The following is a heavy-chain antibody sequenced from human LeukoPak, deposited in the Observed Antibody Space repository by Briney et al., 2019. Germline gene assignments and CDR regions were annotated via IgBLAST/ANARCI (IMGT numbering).Heavy chain of an antibody. CDR2: ISSSSSYT. V-gene: IGHV3-11*06. D-gene: IGHD6-13*01. CDR1: GFTFSDYY. Sequence: GGSLRLSCAASGFTFSDYYMTWIRRAPGKGLEWVPYISSSSSYTNYADSVKGRFTISRDNAKNSLYLQMNSLRAEDSAVYYCARVRGRQQLVYFDYWGQGTLVTVSS. J-gene: IGHJ4*02. CDR3: ARVRGRQQLVYFDY.